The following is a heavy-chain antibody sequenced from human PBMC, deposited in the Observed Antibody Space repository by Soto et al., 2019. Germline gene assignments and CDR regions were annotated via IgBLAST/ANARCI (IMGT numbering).Heavy chain of an antibody. CDR2: ISSSSSYT. D-gene: IGHD5-18*01. V-gene: IGHV3-11*06. CDR1: GFTFSDYY. J-gene: IGHJ4*02. CDR3: ARPDTAMVTPDY. Sequence: GGSLRLSCAASGFTFSDYYMSWIRQAPGKGLEWVSYISSSSSYTNYADSVKGRFTISRDNAKNSLYLQMNSLRAEDTAVYYWARPDTAMVTPDYWGQGTLVTVSS.